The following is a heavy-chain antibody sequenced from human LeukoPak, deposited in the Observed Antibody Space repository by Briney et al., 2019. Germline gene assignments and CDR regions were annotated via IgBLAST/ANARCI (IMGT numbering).Heavy chain of an antibody. J-gene: IGHJ4*02. CDR2: IFYDGSNK. CDR1: GFTFSSYA. Sequence: GRSLRLSCAASGFTFSSYAMHWVRQAPGKGLEWVAVIFYDGSNKYYADSVRGRFTISRDDSKSTLYLQMNSLRAEDMALYYCASSRANYYDSSGYYYRSYYFDYWGQGTLVTVSS. CDR3: ASSRANYYDSSGYYYRSYYFDY. V-gene: IGHV3-30-3*01. D-gene: IGHD3-22*01.